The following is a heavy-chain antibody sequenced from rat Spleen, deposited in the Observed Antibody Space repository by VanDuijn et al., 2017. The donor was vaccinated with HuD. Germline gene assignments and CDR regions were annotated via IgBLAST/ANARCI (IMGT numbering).Heavy chain of an antibody. V-gene: IGHV5S13*01. D-gene: IGHD3-2*01. CDR1: GFTFSDYY. Sequence: EVQLVESDGGLVRPGRSLKLSCAASGFTFSDYYMAWVRQAPTEGLEWVATISTGGGNTYYRDSVKGRFTISRDNAKNTQYLQMDSLRSEDTATYYCARPPLQHYWYFDFWGPGTMVTVSS. CDR2: ISTGGGNT. CDR3: ARPPLQHYWYFDF. J-gene: IGHJ1*01.